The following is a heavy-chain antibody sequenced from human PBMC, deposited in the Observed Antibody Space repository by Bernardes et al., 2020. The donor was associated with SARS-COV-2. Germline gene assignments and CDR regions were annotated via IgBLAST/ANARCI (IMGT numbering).Heavy chain of an antibody. V-gene: IGHV3-30*03. J-gene: IGHJ6*02. CDR2: ISYDGSNK. CDR1: GFTFSNSR. D-gene: IGHD1-7*01. Sequence: GESLFLSCAASGFTFSNSRMHWVRQAPGQGLEWVAVISYDGSNKYYADSVTCRFTISIDNSKNTLYLQMNSLRAADTAVYYCATVSGTTFRYYSYYYGLDVWGQGTTDTVSS. CDR3: ATVSGTTFRYYSYYYGLDV.